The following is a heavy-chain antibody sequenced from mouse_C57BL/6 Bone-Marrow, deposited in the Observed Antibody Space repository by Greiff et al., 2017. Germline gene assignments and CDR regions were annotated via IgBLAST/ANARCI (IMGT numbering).Heavy chain of an antibody. V-gene: IGHV1-26*01. CDR1: GYTFTDYY. J-gene: IGHJ1*03. CDR2: INPNNGGT. CDR3: FYYSNYGWYFDV. D-gene: IGHD2-5*01. Sequence: EVQLQQSGPELVKPGASVKISCKASGYTFTDYYMNWVKQSHGKSLEWIGDINPNNGGTSYNQKFKGKATLTVDKSSSTAYMELRSLTSEDSAVYYYFYYSNYGWYFDVWGTGTTVTVSS.